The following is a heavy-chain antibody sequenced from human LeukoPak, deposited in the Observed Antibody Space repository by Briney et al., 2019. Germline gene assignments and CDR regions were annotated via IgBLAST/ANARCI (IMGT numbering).Heavy chain of an antibody. Sequence: GGSLRLSCAASGFTFSSYGMHWVRQAPGKGLEWVAVIWYDGSNKYYADSVKGRFTISRDNSKNTLYLQMNSLRAEDTTVYYCARVRHLSPLDYWGQGTLVTVSS. CDR2: IWYDGSNK. CDR1: GFTFSSYG. CDR3: ARVRHLSPLDY. J-gene: IGHJ4*02. V-gene: IGHV3-33*01.